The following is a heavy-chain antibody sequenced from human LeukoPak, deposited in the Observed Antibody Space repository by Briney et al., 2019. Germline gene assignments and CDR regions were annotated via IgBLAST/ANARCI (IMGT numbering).Heavy chain of an antibody. J-gene: IGHJ4*02. CDR1: GYTLTELS. V-gene: IGHV1-24*01. CDR2: FDPEDGET. Sequence: GASVKVSCKVSGYTLTELSMHWARQAPGKGLEWMGGFDPEDGETIYAQKFQGRVTMTEDTSTDTAYMELSSLRSEDTAVYYCATFTSIHRYYYDSSGYDYFDYWGQGTLVTVSS. D-gene: IGHD3-22*01. CDR3: ATFTSIHRYYYDSSGYDYFDY.